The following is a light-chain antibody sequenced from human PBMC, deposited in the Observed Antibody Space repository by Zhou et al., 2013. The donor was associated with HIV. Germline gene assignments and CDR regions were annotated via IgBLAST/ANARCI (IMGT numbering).Light chain of an antibody. Sequence: DIVMTQSPLSLPVTPGEPASISCRSSQSLLHSNGYNYLDWYLQKPGQSPQLLIYLGSNRASGVPDRFSGSGSGTDFTLKISRVEAEDVGVYYCMQALQTPNTFGGGTEGGGSN. CDR1: QSLLHSNGYNY. CDR2: LGS. J-gene: IGKJ4*01. CDR3: MQALQTPNT. V-gene: IGKV2-28*01.